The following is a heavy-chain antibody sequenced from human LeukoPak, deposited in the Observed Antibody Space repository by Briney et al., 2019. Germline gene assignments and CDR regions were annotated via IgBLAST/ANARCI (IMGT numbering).Heavy chain of an antibody. CDR2: INSDGSST. CDR1: GFTFSSYW. D-gene: IGHD2-2*01. V-gene: IGHV3-74*01. Sequence: PGGSLRLSCAASGFTFSSYWMHWVRQAPGKGLVLVSRINSDGSSTSYADSVKGRFTISRDNAKNTLYLQMNSLRAEDTAVYYCASEGYCSSTSCYYYYYYGMDVWGQGTTVTVSS. J-gene: IGHJ6*02. CDR3: ASEGYCSSTSCYYYYYYGMDV.